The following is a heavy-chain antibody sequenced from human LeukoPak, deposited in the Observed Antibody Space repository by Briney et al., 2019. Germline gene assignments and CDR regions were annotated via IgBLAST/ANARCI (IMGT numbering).Heavy chain of an antibody. CDR2: INHSGST. Sequence: PSETLSLTCAVYGWSFSGYYWSWIRQPPGKGLEWIGEINHSGSTNYNPSLKSRVTISVDTSKNQFSLKLSSVTAADTAVYYCARGHRITIFGVVYYYYYYGMDVWGQGTTVTVSS. J-gene: IGHJ6*02. CDR1: GWSFSGYY. CDR3: ARGHRITIFGVVYYYYYYGMDV. D-gene: IGHD3-3*01. V-gene: IGHV4-34*01.